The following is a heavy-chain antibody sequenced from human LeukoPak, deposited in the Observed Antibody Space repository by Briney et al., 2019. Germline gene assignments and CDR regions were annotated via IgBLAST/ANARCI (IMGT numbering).Heavy chain of an antibody. D-gene: IGHD2-2*01. J-gene: IGHJ4*02. CDR3: ARVGYQCGNFDY. Sequence: SETLSLTCTVSGGSISSGGYYWSWIRQHPGKGLEWIGYIYYSGSTYYNPSLKSRVTISVDTPKNQFSLKLSSVTAADTAVYYCARVGYQCGNFDYWGQGTLVTVSS. V-gene: IGHV4-31*03. CDR2: IYYSGST. CDR1: GGSISSGGYY.